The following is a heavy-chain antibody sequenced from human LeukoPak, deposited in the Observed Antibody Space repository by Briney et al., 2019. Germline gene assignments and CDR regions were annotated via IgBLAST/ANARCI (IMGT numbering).Heavy chain of an antibody. CDR2: ISGSGGST. V-gene: IGHV3-23*01. CDR1: GFTFSSYA. D-gene: IGHD2-2*01. J-gene: IGHJ5*02. CDR3: ARGLGYCSSTSCPVGNWFDP. Sequence: GGSLRLSCAASGFTFSSYAMSWVRQAPGKGLEWVSAISGSGGSTYYADSVKGRFTISRDNSKNTLYLQMNSLRAEETAVYYCARGLGYCSSTSCPVGNWFDPWGQGTLVTVSS.